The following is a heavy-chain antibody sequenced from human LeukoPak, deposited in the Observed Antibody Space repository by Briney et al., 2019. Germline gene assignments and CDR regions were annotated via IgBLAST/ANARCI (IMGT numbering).Heavy chain of an antibody. CDR3: ARDNDSRDPPHFDY. Sequence: GASAKVSCKASGYTFTGYYMHWVRQAPGQGLEWMGWISPHSGGTNYAQKFQGRVTMTLDTPISTVYMELSSLRSEDTAVYYCARDNDSRDPPHFDYWGQGTLVTVSS. CDR2: ISPHSGGT. D-gene: IGHD3-16*01. J-gene: IGHJ4*02. V-gene: IGHV1-2*02. CDR1: GYTFTGYY.